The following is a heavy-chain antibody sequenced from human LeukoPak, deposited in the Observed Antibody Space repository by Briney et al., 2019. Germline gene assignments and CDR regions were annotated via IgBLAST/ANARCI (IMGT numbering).Heavy chain of an antibody. J-gene: IGHJ2*01. CDR1: GGTFSSYA. CDR2: IIPILGIA. V-gene: IGHV1-69*04. D-gene: IGHD2-21*02. Sequence: ASVKVSCKASGGTFSSYAISWVRQAPGQGLEWMGRIIPILGIANYAQKFQGRVTITADKSTSTAYMELSSLRSEDTAVYYCARERAYCGSDCYSENWYFDLWGRGTLVTVSS. CDR3: ARERAYCGSDCYSENWYFDL.